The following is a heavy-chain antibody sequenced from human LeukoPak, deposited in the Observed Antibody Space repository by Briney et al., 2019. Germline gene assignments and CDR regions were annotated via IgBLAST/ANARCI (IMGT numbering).Heavy chain of an antibody. Sequence: SVKVSCKASGGTFSSYAISWVRQAPGQGLEWMGGIIPIFGTANYAQKFQGRVTMTTDTSTSTAYMELRSLRSDDTAVYYCARDFWKGTAMVNGYWGQGTLVTVSS. V-gene: IGHV1-69*05. CDR1: GGTFSSYA. D-gene: IGHD5-18*01. CDR3: ARDFWKGTAMVNGY. CDR2: IIPIFGTA. J-gene: IGHJ4*02.